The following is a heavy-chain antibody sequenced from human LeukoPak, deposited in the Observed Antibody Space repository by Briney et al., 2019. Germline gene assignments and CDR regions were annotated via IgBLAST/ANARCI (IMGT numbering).Heavy chain of an antibody. D-gene: IGHD3-10*02. J-gene: IGHJ6*04. CDR2: ISGSGRSI. V-gene: IGHV3-48*03. Sequence: GGTLRLSCAASRFTFSSYEMNWVRQAPGKGLEWVSYISGSGRSIYYADSVKGRFTISRDNAKKSVYLQMSSLRAEDTAVYYCAELGITMIGGVWGKGTTVTISS. CDR1: RFTFSSYE. CDR3: AELGITMIGGV.